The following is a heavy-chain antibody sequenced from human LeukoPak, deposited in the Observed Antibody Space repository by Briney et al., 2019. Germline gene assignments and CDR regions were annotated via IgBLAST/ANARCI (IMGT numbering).Heavy chain of an antibody. CDR2: ISSRGRT. CDR3: ARHDWFDP. CDR1: GGSISSNDYY. Sequence: SETLSLTCTVSGGSISSNDYYWVWIRQPPGKGLEWIGSISSRGRTDYNPSLKRRVTISVDTSKNHCSLKLSSVTAADTAVYYCARHDWFDPWGQGTLVTVSS. J-gene: IGHJ5*02. V-gene: IGHV4-39*01.